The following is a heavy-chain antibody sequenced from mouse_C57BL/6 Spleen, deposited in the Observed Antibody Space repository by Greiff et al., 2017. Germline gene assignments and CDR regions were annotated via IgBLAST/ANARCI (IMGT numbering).Heavy chain of an antibody. CDR1: GYTFTSYW. V-gene: IGHV1-52*01. CDR2: IDPSDSET. D-gene: IGHD2-3*01. J-gene: IGHJ2*01. Sequence: QVQLQQPGAELVRPGSSVKLSCKASGYTFTSYWMHWVKQRPIQGLEWIGNIDPSDSETHYNQKFKDKATLTVDKSSSTAYMQLSSLTSEDSAVYYCARSPDGYSYYFDYWGQGTTLTVSS. CDR3: ARSPDGYSYYFDY.